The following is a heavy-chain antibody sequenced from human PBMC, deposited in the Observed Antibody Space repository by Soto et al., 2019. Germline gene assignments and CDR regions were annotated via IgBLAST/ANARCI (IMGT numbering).Heavy chain of an antibody. D-gene: IGHD5-18*01. Sequence: PGESLKISCKGSGYSFTSYWIGWLRQMPGKGLEWMGIIYPGDSDTRYSPSFQGQVTISADKSISTAYLQWSSLKASDTAMYYCARSFKRGYSYGRNEYYFDYWGQGTLVTVSS. J-gene: IGHJ4*02. CDR1: GYSFTSYW. CDR2: IYPGDSDT. CDR3: ARSFKRGYSYGRNEYYFDY. V-gene: IGHV5-51*01.